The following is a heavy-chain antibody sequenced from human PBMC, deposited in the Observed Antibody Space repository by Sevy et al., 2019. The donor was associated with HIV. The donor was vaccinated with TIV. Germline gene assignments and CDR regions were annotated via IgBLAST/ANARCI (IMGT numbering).Heavy chain of an antibody. J-gene: IGHJ6*02. V-gene: IGHV3-11*01. Sequence: GGSLRLSCAASGFTFSDYYMSWIRQAPGKGLEWISYISGSDGTIYYSDSVKGRFTISRDNAKNSLYLHMNSLRAKDTAVYYCARDHEKDGDLGDYYYYAMDVWGQGTTVTVSS. CDR1: GFTFSDYY. CDR3: ARDHEKDGDLGDYYYYAMDV. CDR2: ISGSDGTI. D-gene: IGHD4-17*01.